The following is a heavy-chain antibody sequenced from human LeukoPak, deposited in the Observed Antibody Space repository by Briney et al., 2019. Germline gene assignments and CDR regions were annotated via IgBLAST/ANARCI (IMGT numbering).Heavy chain of an antibody. CDR3: ARQGERASRRRYCSGGSCYNPFDY. V-gene: IGHV4-39*01. Sequence: SETLSLTCTVSGGSISSSSYYWGWIRQPPGKGLEWIGSIYYSGSTYYNPSLKSRVTISVDTSKNQFSLKLSAVTAAETGWYYCARQGERASRRRYCSGGSCYNPFDYWGQGTLVTVSS. D-gene: IGHD2-15*01. J-gene: IGHJ4*02. CDR1: GGSISSSSYY. CDR2: IYYSGST.